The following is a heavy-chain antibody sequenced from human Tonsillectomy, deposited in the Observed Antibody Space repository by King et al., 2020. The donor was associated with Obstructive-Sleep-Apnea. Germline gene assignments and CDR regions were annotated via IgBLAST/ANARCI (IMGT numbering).Heavy chain of an antibody. V-gene: IGHV3-30*02. CDR1: GFTFSIYG. D-gene: IGHD1-7*01. J-gene: IGHJ4*02. CDR2: IRYVGNIK. CDR3: AKDAAITGTLDY. Sequence: VQLVESGGGVVQPGRSLRLSCEASGFTFSIYGRNWFRQAPGRGREWGSFIRYVGNIKYYAGSVKGRLPISRDNPKNTLYLQLDDLSTEDTAVYYCAKDAAITGTLDYWGQGILVTVSS.